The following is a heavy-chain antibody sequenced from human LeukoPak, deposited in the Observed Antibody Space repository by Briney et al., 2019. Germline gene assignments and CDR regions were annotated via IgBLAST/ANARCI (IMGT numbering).Heavy chain of an antibody. V-gene: IGHV4-4*07. Sequence: KSSETLSLTCTVSGGSISSYYWSWIRQPAGKGLEWIGRIYTSGSTNYNPSLKSRVTMSVDTSKNQFSLKLSSVTAADTAVYYCARDWGETFGVRDNWFDPWGQGTLVTVSS. CDR1: GGSISSYY. CDR2: IYTSGST. J-gene: IGHJ5*02. D-gene: IGHD3-3*01. CDR3: ARDWGETFGVRDNWFDP.